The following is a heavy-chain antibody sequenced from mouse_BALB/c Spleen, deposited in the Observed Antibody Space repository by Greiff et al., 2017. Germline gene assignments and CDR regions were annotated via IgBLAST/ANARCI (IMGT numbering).Heavy chain of an antibody. Sequence: EVHLVESGGGLVQPGGSRKLSCAASGFTFSSFGMHWVRQAPEKGLEWVAYISSGSSTIYYADTVKGRFTISRDNPKNTLFLQMTSLRSEDTAMYYCARFYRYFDYWGQGTTLTVSS. V-gene: IGHV5-17*02. D-gene: IGHD2-14*01. CDR2: ISSGSSTI. CDR3: ARFYRYFDY. CDR1: GFTFSSFG. J-gene: IGHJ2*01.